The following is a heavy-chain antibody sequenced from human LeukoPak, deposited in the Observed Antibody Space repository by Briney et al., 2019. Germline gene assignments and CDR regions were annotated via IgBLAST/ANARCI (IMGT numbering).Heavy chain of an antibody. V-gene: IGHV1-46*03. D-gene: IGHD2-2*01. CDR2: INPSGGST. CDR3: ARAPSVPRFDP. CDR1: GYTFTSYG. J-gene: IGHJ5*02. Sequence: VASVKVSCKASGYTFTSYGISWVRQAPGQGLEWMGIINPSGGSTSYAQKFQGRVTVTRDTSTSTVYMELSSLRSEDTAVYYCARAPSVPRFDPWGQGTLVTVSS.